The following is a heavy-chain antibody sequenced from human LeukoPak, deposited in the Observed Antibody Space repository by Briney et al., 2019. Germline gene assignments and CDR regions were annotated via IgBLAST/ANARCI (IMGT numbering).Heavy chain of an antibody. D-gene: IGHD3-10*01. J-gene: IGHJ4*02. Sequence: QSGGSLRLSCAASGFTFSSYAMNWVRQAPGKGLEWVSAISGSGGSTYYADSVKGRFTISRDNSKNTLYLQMNSLRAEDTAVYYCAKTMVRGVILDYWGQGTLVTVSS. V-gene: IGHV3-23*01. CDR1: GFTFSSYA. CDR3: AKTMVRGVILDY. CDR2: ISGSGGST.